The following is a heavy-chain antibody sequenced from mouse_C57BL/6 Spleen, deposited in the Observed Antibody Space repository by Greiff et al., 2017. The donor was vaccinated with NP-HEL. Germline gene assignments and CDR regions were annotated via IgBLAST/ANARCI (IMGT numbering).Heavy chain of an antibody. CDR3: ARMQLGQYFDV. CDR2: IWSGGST. Sequence: VKLQESGPGLVQPSQSLSITCTVSGFSLTSYGVHWVRQSPGKGLEWLGVIWSGGSTDYNAAFISRLSISKDNSKSQVFFKMNSLQADDTAIYYCARMQLGQYFDVWGTGTTVTVSS. J-gene: IGHJ1*03. D-gene: IGHD4-1*01. CDR1: GFSLTSYG. V-gene: IGHV2-2*01.